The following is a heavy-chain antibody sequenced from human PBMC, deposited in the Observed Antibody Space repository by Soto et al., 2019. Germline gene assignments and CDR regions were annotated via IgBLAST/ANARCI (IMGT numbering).Heavy chain of an antibody. Sequence: PSETLSLTCTVSGGSISSYYWSWIRQPPGKGLEWIGYIYYSGSTNYNPSLKSRVTILLDTSKNQFSLQLSSVTVADTAVYYWATSYGNAWYTYWGQGTQVTVSS. J-gene: IGHJ4*02. CDR2: IYYSGST. V-gene: IGHV4-59*01. CDR1: GGSISSYY. D-gene: IGHD6-13*01. CDR3: ATSYGNAWYTY.